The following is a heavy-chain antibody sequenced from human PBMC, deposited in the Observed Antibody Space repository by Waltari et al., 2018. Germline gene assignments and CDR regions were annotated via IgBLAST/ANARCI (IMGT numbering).Heavy chain of an antibody. V-gene: IGHV3-53*01. CDR2: IDSGGST. J-gene: IGHJ6*02. CDR3: ARGPSITIFGVGRGLDV. D-gene: IGHD3-3*01. CDR1: GFTVSSNY. Sequence: EVQLVESGGGLIQPGGSLRLSCAASGFTVSSNYMSWVRQAPGKGLEWVSVIDSGGSTYYADSVKGRFTISRDNSKNTLYLQMNSLRAEDTAVYYCARGPSITIFGVGRGLDVWGQGTTVTVSS.